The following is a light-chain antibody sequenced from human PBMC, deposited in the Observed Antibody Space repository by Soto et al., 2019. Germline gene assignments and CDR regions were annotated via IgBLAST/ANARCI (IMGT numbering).Light chain of an antibody. V-gene: IGLV2-14*01. J-gene: IGLJ1*01. CDR2: KAS. CDR1: SSDVGGYNY. Sequence: QSALTQPASVSGSPGQSITISCTGTSSDVGGYNYVSWYQQHPGKAPKLMIYKASNRPSGVSNRFSGSKSGNTASLTISGLQAEDEADYYCSSYTSRSTLDYVFGSGTKLTVL. CDR3: SSYTSRSTLDYV.